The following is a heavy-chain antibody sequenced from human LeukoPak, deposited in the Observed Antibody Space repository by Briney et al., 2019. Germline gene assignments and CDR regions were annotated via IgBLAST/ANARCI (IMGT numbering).Heavy chain of an antibody. D-gene: IGHD3-10*01. Sequence: SETLSLTCTVSGGSISSSSYYWGWIRQPPGKGLEWIGSIYYSGSTYYNPSLKSRVTISVDTSKSQFSLKLSSVTAADTAVYYCARLSFGPYYYYYMDVWGKGTTVTVSS. V-gene: IGHV4-39*01. CDR3: ARLSFGPYYYYYMDV. CDR1: GGSISSSSYY. CDR2: IYYSGST. J-gene: IGHJ6*03.